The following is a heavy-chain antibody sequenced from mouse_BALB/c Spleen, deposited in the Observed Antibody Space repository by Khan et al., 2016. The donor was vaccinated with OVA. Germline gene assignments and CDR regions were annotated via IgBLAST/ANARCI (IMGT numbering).Heavy chain of an antibody. J-gene: IGHJ2*01. CDR3: ARTARIKY. D-gene: IGHD1-2*01. CDR1: GYSITSGYG. CDR2: ISYSGST. Sequence: EVQLQQSGPGLVKPSQSLSLTCTVTGYSITSGYGWNWIRQFPGNKLEWMGYISYSGSTNYNPSLKSRISITQDTSKNQFFLQLNSVTTEDTATYYCARTARIKYWGQGTTLTVSS. V-gene: IGHV3-2*02.